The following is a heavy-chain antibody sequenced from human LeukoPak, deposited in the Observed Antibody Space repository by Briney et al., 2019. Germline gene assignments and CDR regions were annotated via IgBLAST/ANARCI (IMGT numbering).Heavy chain of an antibody. CDR1: GGSTSSYY. V-gene: IGHV4-59*01. D-gene: IGHD6-13*01. CDR2: IYYSGST. Sequence: SETLSLTCTVSGGSTSSYYWSWIRQPPGKGLEWIGYIYYSGSTNYNPSLKSRVTISVDTSKNQFSLKLSSVTAADTAVYYCARDLRAAAGTTNWFDPWGQGTLVTVSS. J-gene: IGHJ5*02. CDR3: ARDLRAAAGTTNWFDP.